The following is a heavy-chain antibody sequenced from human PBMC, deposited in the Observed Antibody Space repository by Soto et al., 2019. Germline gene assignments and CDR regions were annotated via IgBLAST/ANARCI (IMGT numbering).Heavy chain of an antibody. J-gene: IGHJ6*02. CDR1: GFTFSSYG. CDR2: ISYDGSNK. Sequence: GGSLRLSCAASGFTFSSYGMHWVRQAPGKGLEWVAVISYDGSNKYYADSVKGRFTISRDNSKNTLYLQMNSLRAEDTAVYYCAKDYDSSGYSHMDVWGQGTTVTVSS. CDR3: AKDYDSSGYSHMDV. D-gene: IGHD3-22*01. V-gene: IGHV3-30*18.